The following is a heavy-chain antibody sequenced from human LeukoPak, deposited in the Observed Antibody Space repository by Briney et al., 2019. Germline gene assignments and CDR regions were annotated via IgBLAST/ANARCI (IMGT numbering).Heavy chain of an antibody. Sequence: GGSLRLTCAASGFTFSSYAMSWFRQPPGEGLEWVSAISGSGGSTYYADSVKGRFTISRDNSKNTLYLQMNSLRAEDTAVYYCAKDPNSGSYYFYFGYWGQGTLVTVSS. CDR2: ISGSGGST. J-gene: IGHJ4*02. CDR3: AKDPNSGSYYFYFGY. CDR1: GFTFSSYA. D-gene: IGHD1-26*01. V-gene: IGHV3-23*01.